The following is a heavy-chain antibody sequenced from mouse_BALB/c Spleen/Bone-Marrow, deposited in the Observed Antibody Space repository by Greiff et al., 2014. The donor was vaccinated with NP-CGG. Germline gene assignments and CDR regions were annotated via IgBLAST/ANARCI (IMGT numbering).Heavy chain of an antibody. Sequence: DLVKPGASVKLSCKASGYTFTSYWINWIKQRPGQGLEWIGCIAPGSGSTYYNEMFKGKATLTVDTSSSTAYIQLSSLSSEDSAVYFCARGGDYYGSSSFAYWGQGTLVTVSA. V-gene: IGHV1S41*01. CDR2: IAPGSGST. J-gene: IGHJ3*01. CDR1: GYTFTSYW. D-gene: IGHD1-1*01. CDR3: ARGGDYYGSSSFAY.